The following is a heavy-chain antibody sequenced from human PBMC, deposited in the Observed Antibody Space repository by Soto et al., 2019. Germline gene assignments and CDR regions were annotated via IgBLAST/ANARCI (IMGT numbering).Heavy chain of an antibody. CDR2: ISGSGGST. V-gene: IGHV3-23*01. D-gene: IGHD6-13*01. CDR3: AYSSTPFDY. J-gene: IGHJ4*02. CDR1: GFTFSIYA. Sequence: GGSLRLSCEASGFTFSIYAMSWVRQAPGKGLEWVSAISGSGGSTYYADSVKGRFTISRDNSKNTLYLQMNSLRAEDTAVYYCAYSSTPFDYWGQGTLVTVSS.